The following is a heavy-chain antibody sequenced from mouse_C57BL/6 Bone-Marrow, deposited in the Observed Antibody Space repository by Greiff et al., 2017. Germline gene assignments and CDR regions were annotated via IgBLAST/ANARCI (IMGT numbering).Heavy chain of an antibody. Sequence: VQLQQSGAELVRPGASVKLSCKASGYTFTDYYINWVKQRPGQGLEWIARIYPGSGNTYYNEKFKGKATLTAEKSSSTAYMQLSSLTSEGSAVYFCARSVVATRYFDVWGTGTTVTVSS. CDR1: GYTFTDYY. V-gene: IGHV1-76*01. CDR2: IYPGSGNT. D-gene: IGHD1-1*01. J-gene: IGHJ1*03. CDR3: ARSVVATRYFDV.